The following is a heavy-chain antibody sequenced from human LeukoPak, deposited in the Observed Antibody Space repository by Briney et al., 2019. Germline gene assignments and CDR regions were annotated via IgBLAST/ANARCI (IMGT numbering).Heavy chain of an antibody. D-gene: IGHD3-22*01. J-gene: IGHJ4*02. CDR2: INRDGGGT. Sequence: GSLRLSCAASRFTFSDYWMHWVRQAPGKGLGWVSRINRDGGGTTYADSVKGRFTISRDNAKNTLYLQMNSLRAEDTALYHCARDLWGYYDSSGSFDYWGQGTLVTVSS. CDR1: RFTFSDYW. CDR3: ARDLWGYYDSSGSFDY. V-gene: IGHV3-74*01.